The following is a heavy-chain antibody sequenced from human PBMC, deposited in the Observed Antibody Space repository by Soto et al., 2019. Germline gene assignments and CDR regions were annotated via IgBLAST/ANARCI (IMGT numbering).Heavy chain of an antibody. CDR2: INAGNGNT. CDR1: GYTFTSYA. J-gene: IGHJ4*02. Sequence: QVQLVQSGAEVKKPGASVKVSRKASGYTFTSYAMHWVRQAPGQRLEWMGWINAGNGNTKYSQKFQGRVTITRDTAASTAYMELSSLESEDTTVYYCARDLGGWTDYWGQGTLVTVSS. CDR3: ARDLGGWTDY. D-gene: IGHD6-19*01. V-gene: IGHV1-3*01.